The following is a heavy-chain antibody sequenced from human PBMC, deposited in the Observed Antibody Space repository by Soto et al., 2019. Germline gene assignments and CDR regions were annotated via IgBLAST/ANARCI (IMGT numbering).Heavy chain of an antibody. J-gene: IGHJ5*02. V-gene: IGHV1-2*02. CDR3: ARGVGGDSSGHYSGGSRFDP. CDR1: GYTFTGYY. Sequence: GASVKVSCRASGYTFTGYYMHWVRQAPGQGLEWMGWINPNSGGTNYAQKFQGRVTMTRDTSTSTVYMELSSLRSEDTAVYYCARGVGGDSSGHYSGGSRFDPWGQGTMVTVSS. CDR2: INPNSGGT. D-gene: IGHD3-22*01.